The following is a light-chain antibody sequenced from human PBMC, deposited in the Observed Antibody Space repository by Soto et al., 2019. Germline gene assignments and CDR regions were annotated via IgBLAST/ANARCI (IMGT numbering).Light chain of an antibody. CDR2: EVS. V-gene: IGLV2-23*02. CDR3: CSYAGVGTYYV. CDR1: SSDIGRYNL. J-gene: IGLJ1*01. Sequence: QSALTQSASVSGSPGQSITISCTGTSSDIGRYNLVSWYQQHPGKTPELMIYEVSKRPSGVSNRFSGSKSGNTASLTISGLQAEDEADYYCCSYAGVGTYYVFGTGTKLTVL.